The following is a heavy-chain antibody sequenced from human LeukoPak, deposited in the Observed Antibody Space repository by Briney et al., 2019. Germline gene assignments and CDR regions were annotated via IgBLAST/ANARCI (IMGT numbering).Heavy chain of an antibody. CDR2: ISYDGSNK. Sequence: PGGSLRLSCAASGFTFSSYGMHWVRQAPGKGLEWVAVISYDGSNKYYADSVKGRFTISRDNSKNTLYLRMNSLRAEDTAVYYCAKDHDIVVVPAFDYWGQGTLVTVSS. V-gene: IGHV3-30*18. CDR3: AKDHDIVVVPAFDY. J-gene: IGHJ4*02. CDR1: GFTFSSYG. D-gene: IGHD2-2*01.